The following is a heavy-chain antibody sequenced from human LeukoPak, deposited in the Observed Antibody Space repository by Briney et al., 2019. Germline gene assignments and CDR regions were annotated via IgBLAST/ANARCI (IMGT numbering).Heavy chain of an antibody. CDR1: DGSISTYY. V-gene: IGHV4-4*07. CDR3: ARGGLPRENWFDP. J-gene: IGHJ5*02. Sequence: SETLSLTCTVSDGSISTYYWSWIRQPAGKGLEWIGRIYTTGSTNYNPSLKSRGTMSVDTSKNQFSLKLSSVTAADTAVYYCARGGLPRENWFDPWGRGTLVTVSS. D-gene: IGHD1-26*01. CDR2: IYTTGST.